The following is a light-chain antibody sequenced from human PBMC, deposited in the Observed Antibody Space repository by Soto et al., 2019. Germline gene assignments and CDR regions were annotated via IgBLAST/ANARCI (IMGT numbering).Light chain of an antibody. J-gene: IGKJ1*01. CDR3: HQFGSSPQP. V-gene: IGKV3-20*01. CDR2: GPS. CDR1: QSVNSNH. Sequence: EIVLTQSPGTLSLSPGERATLSCRASQSVNSNHIAWYQQKPGQAPRLLIYGPSSRATGIPERFSGSGSGTDFTLSISRLEPEDFAVYFCHQFGSSPQPFGHGTKVEIK.